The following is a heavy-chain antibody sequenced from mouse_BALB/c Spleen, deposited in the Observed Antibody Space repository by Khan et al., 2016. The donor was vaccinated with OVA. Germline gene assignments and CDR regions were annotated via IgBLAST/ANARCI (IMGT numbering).Heavy chain of an antibody. J-gene: IGHJ4*01. Sequence: QLEESGPGLVKPSQSLSLTCTVTGYSITSDYAWNWIRQFPGNKLEWMGYISSSGSTNYNPALKSRISITRDTSKNQFFLQLNSVTTEDTATXYCARDGSRYNYAMDYWGQGTSVTVSS. CDR3: ARDGSRYNYAMDY. D-gene: IGHD2-3*01. CDR2: ISSSGST. V-gene: IGHV3-2*02. CDR1: GYSITSDYA.